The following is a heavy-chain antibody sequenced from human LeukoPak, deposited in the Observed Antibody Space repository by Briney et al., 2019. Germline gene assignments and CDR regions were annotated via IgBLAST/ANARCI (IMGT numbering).Heavy chain of an antibody. V-gene: IGHV3-30*01. CDR1: GFTFSSYA. CDR3: ARDTQGIQVWGNWFDP. Sequence: GGSLRLSCAASGFTFSSYAMHWVRQAPGKGLEWVAVISYDGSNKYYADSVKGRFTISRDNSKNTLYLQMNSLRAEDTAVYYCARDTQGIQVWGNWFDPWGQGTLVTVSS. J-gene: IGHJ5*02. CDR2: ISYDGSNK. D-gene: IGHD5-18*01.